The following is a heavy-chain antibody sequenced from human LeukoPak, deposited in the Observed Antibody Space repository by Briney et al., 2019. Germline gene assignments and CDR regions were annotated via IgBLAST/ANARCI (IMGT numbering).Heavy chain of an antibody. CDR3: ARDRSQRAYSYGPDGE. Sequence: GRSLRLSCAASGFTFSSYAMHWVRQAPGKGLEWAAVISYDGGNKFYADSVKGRFTIYRDNSKNTLFLQMNSLRAEDTAVYYCARDRSQRAYSYGPDGEWGQGTLVTVSS. V-gene: IGHV3-30*01. CDR2: ISYDGGNK. D-gene: IGHD5-18*01. J-gene: IGHJ4*02. CDR1: GFTFSSYA.